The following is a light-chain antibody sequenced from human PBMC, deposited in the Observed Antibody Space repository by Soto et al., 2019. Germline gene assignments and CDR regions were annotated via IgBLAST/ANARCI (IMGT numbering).Light chain of an antibody. CDR1: QGISSY. V-gene: IGKV1-8*01. Sequence: AIRMTQSPSSLSASTGDRVTITCRASQGISSYLAWYQQKPGKAPKLLIYAASTLQSGVPSRFSGSGSGTEFTLTISCLQSEDFATYYCQPYYSYRTFGQGTKVEIK. J-gene: IGKJ1*01. CDR3: QPYYSYRT. CDR2: AAS.